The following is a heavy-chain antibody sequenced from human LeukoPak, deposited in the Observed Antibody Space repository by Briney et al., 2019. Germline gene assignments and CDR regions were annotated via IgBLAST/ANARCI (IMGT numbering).Heavy chain of an antibody. D-gene: IGHD1-1*01. CDR3: ARVNPLEHFDY. V-gene: IGHV3-21*06. CDR2: ISVGSRYI. J-gene: IGHJ4*02. CDR1: GFTFDSYS. Sequence: PGGSLRLSCAASGFTFDSYSMNWVRQAPGKGLEWVSSISVGSRYIFYADSVKGRFTISRDNAKNSLYLHMNSLRAEDTAVYYCARVNPLEHFDYWGQGTLVTVSS.